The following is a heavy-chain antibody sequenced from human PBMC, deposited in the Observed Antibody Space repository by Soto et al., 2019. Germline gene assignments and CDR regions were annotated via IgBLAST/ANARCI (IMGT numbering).Heavy chain of an antibody. Sequence: EVQLVESGGGLVKPGGSLRLSCAASGFIFTRYSMNWVRQAPGKGLEWVSSISSTTNYIYYGDSMKGRFTISRDNAKNSLYLERNSLRAEDTAVYYCARESEDLTSNFDYWGQGTLVTVSS. CDR1: GFIFTRYS. J-gene: IGHJ4*02. CDR3: ARESEDLTSNFDY. V-gene: IGHV3-21*06. CDR2: ISSTTNYI.